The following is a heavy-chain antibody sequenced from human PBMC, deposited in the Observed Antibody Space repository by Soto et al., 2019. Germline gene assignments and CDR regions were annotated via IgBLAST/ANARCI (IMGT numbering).Heavy chain of an antibody. Sequence: PSETLSLTCTVSGGSISSGGYYWSWIRQHPGKGLEWIGYIYYSGSTYYNPSLKSRVTISVDTSKNQFSLKLSSVTAADTAVYYCARDIGGSGSYNFDYWCQGTLVTVSS. CDR3: ARDIGGSGSYNFDY. J-gene: IGHJ4*02. CDR1: GGSISSGGYY. V-gene: IGHV4-31*03. CDR2: IYYSGST. D-gene: IGHD3-10*01.